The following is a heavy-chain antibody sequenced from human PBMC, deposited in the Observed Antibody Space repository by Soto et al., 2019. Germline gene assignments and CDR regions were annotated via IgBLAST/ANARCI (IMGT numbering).Heavy chain of an antibody. CDR3: ARGKFGGYDY. V-gene: IGHV1-18*04. Sequence: QVQLVQSGTEVKKPGASVKVSCKASGYSFTSFAICWVRQAPGQGLEWIGWVSGYNGMTRFAQNFHGRVTMTTDTSTTPAYMELTNLRSDDTALYYCARGKFGGYDYWGQGTLVTVSS. D-gene: IGHD5-12*01. CDR2: VSGYNGMT. CDR1: GYSFTSFA. J-gene: IGHJ4*02.